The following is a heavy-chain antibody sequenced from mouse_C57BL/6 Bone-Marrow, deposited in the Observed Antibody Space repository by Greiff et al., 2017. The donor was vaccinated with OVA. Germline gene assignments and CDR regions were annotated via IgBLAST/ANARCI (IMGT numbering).Heavy chain of an antibody. D-gene: IGHD1-1*01. CDR2: IDPENGDT. Sequence: EVQLQQSGAELVRPGASVKLSCTASGFNIKDDYMHWVKQRPEQGLEWIGWIDPENGDTEYASKFQGKATITAATSSNTAYLQLSSLTSEDTAVYYCTIYGSRGYWGQGTTLTVSS. V-gene: IGHV14-4*01. CDR1: GFNIKDDY. J-gene: IGHJ2*01. CDR3: TIYGSRGY.